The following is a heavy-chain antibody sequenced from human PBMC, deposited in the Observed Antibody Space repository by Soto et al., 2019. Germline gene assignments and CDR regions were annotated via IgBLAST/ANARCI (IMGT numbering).Heavy chain of an antibody. CDR3: AAGTLPGTRFYGMDV. V-gene: IGHV4-59*08. D-gene: IGHD1-7*01. CDR2: MYFNESP. J-gene: IGHJ6*02. Sequence: SETLSLTCTVSGASISSYYWSWIRQPPGKGLEWIGYMYFNESPKYNPSLRSRVTISVDRSKNHFSLQLRSVTAADTAVYYCAAGTLPGTRFYGMDVWGPGTTVTVSS. CDR1: GASISSYY.